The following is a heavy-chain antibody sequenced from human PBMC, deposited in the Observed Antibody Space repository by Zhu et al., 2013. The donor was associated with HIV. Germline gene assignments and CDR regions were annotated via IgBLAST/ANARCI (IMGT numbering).Heavy chain of an antibody. J-gene: IGHJ4*02. Sequence: VQLVESGGGVVQPGRSLRLSCAASGFTFSSYGMHWVRQAPGKGLEWVAVISYDGSNKYYADSAKGRFTISRDNSKNTLYLQMNSLRAEDTAVYYCAKVRSAGDSSGYYFAFDYWGQGTLVTVSS. CDR2: ISYDGSNK. CDR3: AKVRSAGDSSGYYFAFDY. D-gene: IGHD3-22*01. V-gene: IGHV3-30*18. CDR1: GFTFSSYG.